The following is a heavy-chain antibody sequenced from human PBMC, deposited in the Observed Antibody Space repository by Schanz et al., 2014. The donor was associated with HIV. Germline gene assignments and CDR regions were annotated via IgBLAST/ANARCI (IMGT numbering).Heavy chain of an antibody. J-gene: IGHJ6*02. CDR3: ARGPKWEGLMDV. V-gene: IGHV1-8*02. CDR2: MNPRSGNT. CDR1: GYTFSSND. Sequence: QVQLVQSGPEVKKPGASVRVSCKASGYTFSSNDINWVRQASGQGLEWVGWMNPRSGNTGYAQMFQVRVTMTRDTSISTAYLEVDSLKSEDTAVYYCARGPKWEGLMDVWGQGTTVTVSS. D-gene: IGHD1-26*01.